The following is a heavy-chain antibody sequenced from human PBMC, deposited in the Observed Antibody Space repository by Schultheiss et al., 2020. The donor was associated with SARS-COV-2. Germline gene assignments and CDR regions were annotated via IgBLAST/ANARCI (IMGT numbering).Heavy chain of an antibody. D-gene: IGHD3-3*01. CDR3: ARDPSVYYDFWSGYGYYFDY. Sequence: GGSLRLSCAASGFTFSSYAMNWVRQAPGKGLEWVSAISGSGGSTYYADSVKGRFTISRDNSKNTLYLQMNSLRAEDTAVYYCARDPSVYYDFWSGYGYYFDYWGQGTLVTVSS. CDR2: ISGSGGST. V-gene: IGHV3-23*01. CDR1: GFTFSSYA. J-gene: IGHJ4*02.